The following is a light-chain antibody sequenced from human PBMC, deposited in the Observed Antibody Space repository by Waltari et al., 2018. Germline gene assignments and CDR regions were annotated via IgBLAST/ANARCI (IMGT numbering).Light chain of an antibody. V-gene: IGKV1-9*01. J-gene: IGKJ5*01. CDR1: QDVRSY. Sequence: DIQLTQSPSFLSASVGDRATITCRAIQDVRSYIAWYQQKPGKAPKLLIYATSTLQTGVSSRFSGSASGTEFTLTISSLQPEDYAAYYCQQLDAYPLTFGQGTRLEIK. CDR3: QQLDAYPLT. CDR2: ATS.